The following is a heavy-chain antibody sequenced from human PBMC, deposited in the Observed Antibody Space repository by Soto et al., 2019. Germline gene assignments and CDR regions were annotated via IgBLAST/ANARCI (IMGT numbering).Heavy chain of an antibody. Sequence: PSETLSLTCTVSGGSISSYYWSWIRQPPGKGLEWIGYIYYSGSTNYNPSLKSRVTISVDTSKNQFSLKLSSVTAADTAVHYCARHGRRLVVPAAEPSEYYYYYYMDVWGKGTTVTVSS. J-gene: IGHJ6*03. V-gene: IGHV4-59*08. CDR2: IYYSGST. CDR3: ARHGRRLVVPAAEPSEYYYYYYMDV. D-gene: IGHD2-2*01. CDR1: GGSISSYY.